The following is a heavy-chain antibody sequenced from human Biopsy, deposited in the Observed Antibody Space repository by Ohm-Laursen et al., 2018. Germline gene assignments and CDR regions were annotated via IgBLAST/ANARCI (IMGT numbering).Heavy chain of an antibody. V-gene: IGHV1-18*01. J-gene: IGHJ3*02. CDR2: ISTYNGNT. D-gene: IGHD2-2*01. CDR3: ARGGTLVVVPTAVLHSFDI. CDR1: VYTLSSYG. Sequence: ASVKVSCKASVYTLSSYGINWGRQAPGQGLGWLGWISTYNGNTNYAQNLQGRVTMTTDTSTSTAYMELRSLRSDDTAVYYCARGGTLVVVPTAVLHSFDIWGQGTMVTVSS.